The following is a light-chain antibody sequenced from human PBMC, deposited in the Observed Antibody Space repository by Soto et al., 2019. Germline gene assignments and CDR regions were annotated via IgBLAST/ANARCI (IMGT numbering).Light chain of an antibody. CDR1: TSNIGTNT. CDR2: SND. V-gene: IGLV1-44*01. CDR3: ATWDDSLNVV. J-gene: IGLJ2*01. Sequence: QSVLTQSPSASGTPGQRVSISWSGSTSNIGTNTVSWYQHVPGTAPKLLIYSNDQRPSAVPGRFSGSKSGTSASLAISGLLSEDEADYYCATWDDSLNVVFGGGTKLTAL.